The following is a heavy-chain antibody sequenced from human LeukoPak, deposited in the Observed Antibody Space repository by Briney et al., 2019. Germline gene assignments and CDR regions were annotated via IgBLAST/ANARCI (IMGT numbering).Heavy chain of an antibody. V-gene: IGHV3-21*01. J-gene: IGHJ4*02. CDR2: ISSSSSYI. D-gene: IGHD5-24*01. Sequence: GGSLRLSCAASGFTFSSYSMNWVRQAPGKGLEWVSSISSSSSYIYYADSVKGRFTISRDNAKDSLYLQMNSLRAEDTAVYYCARDLDLGVTRWLEPEFDYWGQGTLVTVSS. CDR3: ARDLDLGVTRWLEPEFDY. CDR1: GFTFSSYS.